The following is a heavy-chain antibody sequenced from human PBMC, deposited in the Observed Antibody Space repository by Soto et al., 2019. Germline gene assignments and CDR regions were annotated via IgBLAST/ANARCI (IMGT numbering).Heavy chain of an antibody. V-gene: IGHV3-23*01. CDR2: ISGSGVST. J-gene: IGHJ4*02. CDR3: AKDRERIATRSIDY. D-gene: IGHD6-6*01. Sequence: EVQLLESGGGLVQPGGSLRLSCAASGFTFSSYAISLVPQAPGKGLEWVSGISGSGVSTYYADYVKGRFTISRDNSKSTLYLQMNNLRAEDTAVYYCAKDRERIATRSIDYWGQGTLVTVSS. CDR1: GFTFSSYA.